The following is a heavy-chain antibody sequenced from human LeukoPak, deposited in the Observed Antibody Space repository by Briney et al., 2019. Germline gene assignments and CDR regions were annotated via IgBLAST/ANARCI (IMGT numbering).Heavy chain of an antibody. CDR1: GFTFSSYA. Sequence: GGSLRLSCAASGFTFSSYAMHWVRQAPGKGLEWVALMSYDGSTKYYADSVKGRFTISRDNSKNTLYLQMNSLRAEDTAVYYCAKEAVRDIVVVPAAMNYWGQGTLVTVSS. D-gene: IGHD2-2*01. V-gene: IGHV3-30-3*01. J-gene: IGHJ4*02. CDR3: AKEAVRDIVVVPAAMNY. CDR2: MSYDGSTK.